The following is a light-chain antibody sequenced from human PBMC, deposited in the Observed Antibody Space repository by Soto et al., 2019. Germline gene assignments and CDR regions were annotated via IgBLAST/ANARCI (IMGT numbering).Light chain of an antibody. Sequence: EIVFTQSPATLSFSPDERAPLSCRASQSVSSYLAWYQHKPGQAPRLLIYDASNRATGIPARFSGSGSGTDFTLTISSLEPEDFAVYYCQQSSNWPTFGQGTRLEIK. CDR3: QQSSNWPT. J-gene: IGKJ5*01. V-gene: IGKV3-11*01. CDR2: DAS. CDR1: QSVSSY.